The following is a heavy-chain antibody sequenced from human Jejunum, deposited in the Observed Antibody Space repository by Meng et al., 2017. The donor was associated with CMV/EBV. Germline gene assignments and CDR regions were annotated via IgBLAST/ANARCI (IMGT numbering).Heavy chain of an antibody. CDR3: ARGRGSLGYDIGLIDS. Sequence: GYTFVDFLIHWVRRAPGQGPEWMGRINPKAGNTAFAQKFQGRIAMTSDTSNTSVFLDLSSLTSDDSAVYYCARGRGSLGYDIGLIDSWGQGTLVTVSS. CDR1: GYTFVDFL. CDR2: INPKAGNT. D-gene: IGHD3-22*01. V-gene: IGHV1-2*06. J-gene: IGHJ4*02.